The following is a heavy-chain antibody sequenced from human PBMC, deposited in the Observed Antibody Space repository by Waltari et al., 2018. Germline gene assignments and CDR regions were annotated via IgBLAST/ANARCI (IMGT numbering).Heavy chain of an antibody. V-gene: IGHV1-69*11. Sequence: QVQLVQSGAEVKKPGSSVRVSCKASGDTFSSYAISWVRQAPGQGLEWMGGIIPVLGRTSCAQRFEGRVTVTADESTNTAYMDLTSLRSEDTAMYYCARGPIVGATFDYWGQGTLVTVSS. CDR1: GDTFSSYA. CDR2: IIPVLGRT. CDR3: ARGPIVGATFDY. J-gene: IGHJ4*02. D-gene: IGHD1-26*01.